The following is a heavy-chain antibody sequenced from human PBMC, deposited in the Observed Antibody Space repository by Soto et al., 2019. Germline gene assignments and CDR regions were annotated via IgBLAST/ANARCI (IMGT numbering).Heavy chain of an antibody. V-gene: IGHV1-18*01. CDR2: ISAYNGNT. CDR1: GYTFIHFG. CDR3: AGGSTSIVH. D-gene: IGHD1-26*01. Sequence: VPVQVSCKASGYTFIHFGISWVRQAPGQGLEGMGWISAYNGNTNSEQKFQDRVTMTTDTSTSTAYMELRSLRSDDTAIYYCAGGSTSIVHWCQETLAT. J-gene: IGHJ4*02.